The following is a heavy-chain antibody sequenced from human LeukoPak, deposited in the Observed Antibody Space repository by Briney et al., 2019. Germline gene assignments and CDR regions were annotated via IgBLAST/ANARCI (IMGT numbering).Heavy chain of an antibody. J-gene: IGHJ5*02. Sequence: TSETLSLTCTVSGGSISSGDYYWSWIRQPPGKGLEWIGYIYYSGSTYYNPSLKSRVTISVDTSKNQFSLKLSSVTAADTAVYYSAYMEYSGYDSNWFDPWGQGTLVTVSS. CDR1: GGSISSGDYY. V-gene: IGHV4-30-4*08. CDR2: IYYSGST. D-gene: IGHD5-12*01. CDR3: AYMEYSGYDSNWFDP.